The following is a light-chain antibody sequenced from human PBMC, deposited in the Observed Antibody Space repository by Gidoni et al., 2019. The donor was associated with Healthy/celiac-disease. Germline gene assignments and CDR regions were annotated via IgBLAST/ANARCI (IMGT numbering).Light chain of an antibody. CDR2: GAS. V-gene: IGKV3-15*01. Sequence: ETVLPQSPVTLSVSSGERAALSCRASETIDYKLAWYQQKPGQAPRLLIYGASIRATGVPDRFRGSGSGTEFTLTISSLQSEDFAFYYCQQYSNWPPFTVGGGTKVEMK. J-gene: IGKJ4*01. CDR3: QQYSNWPPFT. CDR1: ETIDYK.